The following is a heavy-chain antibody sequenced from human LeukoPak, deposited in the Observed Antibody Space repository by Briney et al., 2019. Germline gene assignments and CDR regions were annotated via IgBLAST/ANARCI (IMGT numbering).Heavy chain of an antibody. CDR1: GFTFSSYG. V-gene: IGHV3-30*02. CDR3: AKQDCSSTSCYPDY. CDR2: IRYDGSNK. J-gene: IGHJ4*02. Sequence: GGSLRLSCAASGFTFSSYGMHCVRQAPGKGVEWVAFIRYDGSNKYYADSVKGRFTISRDNSKNTLYLQMNSLRAEDTAVYYCAKQDCSSTSCYPDYWGQGTLVTVSS. D-gene: IGHD2-2*01.